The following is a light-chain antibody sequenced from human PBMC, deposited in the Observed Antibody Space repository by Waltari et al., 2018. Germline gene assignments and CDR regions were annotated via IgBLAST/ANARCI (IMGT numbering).Light chain of an antibody. CDR2: LGS. V-gene: IGKV2-28*01. Sequence: DIVMTQSPLSLPVTPGEPASISCRSSQSLLNINGYTYFDWYLQKPGQSPQLLIYLGSNRASGVPDRLSGSGSGTDFTLKIRRVEAEDVGVYYCMQALHTPYTFGQGTKLEIK. J-gene: IGKJ2*01. CDR1: QSLLNINGYTY. CDR3: MQALHTPYT.